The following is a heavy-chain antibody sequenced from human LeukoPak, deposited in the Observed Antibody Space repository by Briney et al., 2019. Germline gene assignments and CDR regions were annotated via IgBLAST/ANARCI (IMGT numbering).Heavy chain of an antibody. J-gene: IGHJ3*02. CDR1: GFTFSSYA. CDR2: ISGSGGST. CDR3: ARGRDHAFDI. V-gene: IGHV3-23*01. Sequence: GGSLRPSCAASGFTFSSYAMSWVRQAPGKGLEWVSAISGSGGSTYYADSVKGRFTISRDNSKNTLYLQMNSLRAEDTAIYFCARGRDHAFDIWGQGTRVTVSS.